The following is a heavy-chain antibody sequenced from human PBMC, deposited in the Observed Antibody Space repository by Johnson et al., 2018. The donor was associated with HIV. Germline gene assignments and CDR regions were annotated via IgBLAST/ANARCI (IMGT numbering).Heavy chain of an antibody. Sequence: QVQLVESGGGVVQPGRSLRLSCAASGFTFSSYGMHWVRQAPGKGLEWVAVISYDGSNKYYADSVKGRFTISRDNSKNTLYLQMNSLRAEDTAVYYCARSYSGHQADAFDIWGQGTMVTVSS. CDR3: ARSYSGHQADAFDI. V-gene: IGHV3-30*03. J-gene: IGHJ3*02. CDR2: ISYDGSNK. CDR1: GFTFSSYG. D-gene: IGHD5-12*01.